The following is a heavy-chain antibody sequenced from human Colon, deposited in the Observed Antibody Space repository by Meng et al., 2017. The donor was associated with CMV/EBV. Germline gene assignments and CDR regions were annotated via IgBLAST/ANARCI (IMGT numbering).Heavy chain of an antibody. CDR2: ISFRSNNI. J-gene: IGHJ4*02. D-gene: IGHD5-24*01. Sequence: CRAASEVTCSSDPMKWVRQTRGKGLEWVSSISFRSNNIYYADSVKGRFTISRDDAKKSLFLHMNSLRAEDTAVYYCVRDLGDGYFDYWGQGTLVTVSS. CDR1: EVTCSSDP. V-gene: IGHV3-21*01. CDR3: VRDLGDGYFDY.